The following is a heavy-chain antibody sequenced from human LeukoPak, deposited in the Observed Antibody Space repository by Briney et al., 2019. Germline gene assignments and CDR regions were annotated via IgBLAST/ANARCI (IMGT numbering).Heavy chain of an antibody. CDR3: ARGPSKGMVRGVSFDY. Sequence: ASVKVSCKASGYTFTSYDINWVRQAPGQGLEWMGWINPYNGNTNYAQKLQGRVTMTRDTSTSTAYMELRSLRSDDTAVYYCARGPSKGMVRGVSFDYWGQGTLVTVSS. V-gene: IGHV1-18*01. CDR1: GYTFTSYD. J-gene: IGHJ4*02. D-gene: IGHD3-10*01. CDR2: INPYNGNT.